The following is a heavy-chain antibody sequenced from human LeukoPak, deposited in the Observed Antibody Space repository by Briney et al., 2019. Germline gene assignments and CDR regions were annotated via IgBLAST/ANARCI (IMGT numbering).Heavy chain of an antibody. CDR3: AKDGRSPGDYEYYFDY. Sequence: GGSLRLSCAASGFTFSSYAMSWVRQAPGKGLEWVSAISGSGGSTYYADSVKGRFTISRDNSKNTLYLQMNSLRAEDTAVYYCAKDGRSPGDYEYYFDYWGQGTLVTVSS. CDR2: ISGSGGST. CDR1: GFTFSSYA. V-gene: IGHV3-23*01. D-gene: IGHD4-17*01. J-gene: IGHJ4*02.